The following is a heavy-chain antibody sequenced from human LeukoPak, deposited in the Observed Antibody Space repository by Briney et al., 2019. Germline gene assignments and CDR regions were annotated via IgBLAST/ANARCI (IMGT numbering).Heavy chain of an antibody. CDR1: GFTVSSYE. CDR2: IGSSGGTI. D-gene: IGHD6-25*01. V-gene: IGHV3-48*03. J-gene: IGHJ4*02. Sequence: PGGSLRLSCAASGFTVSSYEMNWVRQAPGKGLEWVSYIGSSGGTIYYADSVKGRFAISRENAKNPQNLQMNSLRAEDTAVYYCARISGTAAQQFDDWGQGTLVTASS. CDR3: ARISGTAAQQFDD.